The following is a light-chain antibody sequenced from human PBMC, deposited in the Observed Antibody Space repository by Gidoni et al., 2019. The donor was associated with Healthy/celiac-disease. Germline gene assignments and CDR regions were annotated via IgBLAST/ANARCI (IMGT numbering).Light chain of an antibody. J-gene: IGKJ4*01. Sequence: DIQMTQSPSSLSASVGDRVTITCRASQGISNDVVWYQQKPGELPKLLIYAASTLQSGVPSRFSVSGSGTDFTLTISSLQPEDGATYYCQKYNGAPLXXXGGTKVEI. CDR3: QKYNGAPLX. V-gene: IGKV1-27*01. CDR1: QGISND. CDR2: AAS.